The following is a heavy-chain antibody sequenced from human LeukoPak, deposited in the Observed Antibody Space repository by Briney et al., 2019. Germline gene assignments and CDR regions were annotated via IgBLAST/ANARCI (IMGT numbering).Heavy chain of an antibody. V-gene: IGHV4-4*07. Sequence: SETLSLTCTVSGDSINTYYWSWIRQPAGKGLEWIGRIYTSGSTNYNPSLKSRVTMSVDTSKNQFSLKLTSVTAADTAVYYCARSFWSGYFADIWGQGTMVTVSS. D-gene: IGHD3-3*01. J-gene: IGHJ3*02. CDR3: ARSFWSGYFADI. CDR1: GDSINTYY. CDR2: IYTSGST.